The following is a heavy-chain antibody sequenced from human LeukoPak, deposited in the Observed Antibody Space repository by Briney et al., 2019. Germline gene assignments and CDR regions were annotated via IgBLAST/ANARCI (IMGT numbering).Heavy chain of an antibody. CDR1: GYSISSGYY. V-gene: IGHV4-38-2*02. CDR3: ARPSRRPYYYGSGSYYRY. CDR2: IYHSGST. Sequence: PSETLSLTCTVSGYSISSGYYWGWIRQPPGKGLEWIGSIYHSGSTYYNPSLKSRVTISVDTSKNQFSLKLSSVTAADTAVYYCARPSRRPYYYGSGSYYRYWGQGTLVTVSS. J-gene: IGHJ4*02. D-gene: IGHD3-10*01.